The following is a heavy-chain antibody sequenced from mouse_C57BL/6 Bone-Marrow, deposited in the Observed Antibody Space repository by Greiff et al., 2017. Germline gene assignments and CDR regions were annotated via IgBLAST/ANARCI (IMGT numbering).Heavy chain of an antibody. J-gene: IGHJ1*03. V-gene: IGHV5-4*01. D-gene: IGHD2-2*01. CDR3: ARDYGYPWYFGV. CDR1: GFTFSSYA. CDR2: ISDGGSYT. Sequence: EVMLVESGGGLVKPGGSLKLSCAASGFTFSSYAMSWVRQTPEKRLEWVATISDGGSYTYYPDNVKGRFTISRDNAKNNLYLQLSHLKSEDAARDYCARDYGYPWYFGVWGTGTTVTVSS.